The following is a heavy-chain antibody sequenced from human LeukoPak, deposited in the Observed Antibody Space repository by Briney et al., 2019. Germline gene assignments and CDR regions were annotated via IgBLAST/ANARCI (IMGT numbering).Heavy chain of an antibody. CDR3: ARDFASGRDGPFDY. D-gene: IGHD6-19*01. CDR2: IYYTGST. J-gene: IGHJ4*02. Sequence: PSQTLSLTCTVSGGSISSVGYYWSWIRQHPGKGLEWIGYIYYTGSTYYNPSLESRVTISVDTSKNQFSLKVRSVTAADTAVYYCARDFASGRDGPFDYWGQGTLVTVSS. CDR1: GGSISSVGYY. V-gene: IGHV4-31*03.